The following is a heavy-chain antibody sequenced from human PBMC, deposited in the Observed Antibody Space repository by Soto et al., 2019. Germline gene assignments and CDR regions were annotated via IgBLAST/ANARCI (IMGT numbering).Heavy chain of an antibody. CDR1: GFTFSSYG. J-gene: IGHJ4*02. CDR3: ARDPGLTGYHKFDY. CDR2: IWYDGSNK. Sequence: GGSLRLSCAASGFTFSSYGMHWVRQAPGKGLEWVAVIWYDGSNKYYADSVKGRFTISRDNSKNTLYLQMNSLRAEDTAVYYCARDPGLTGYHKFDYWGQGTLVTVSS. D-gene: IGHD3-9*01. V-gene: IGHV3-33*01.